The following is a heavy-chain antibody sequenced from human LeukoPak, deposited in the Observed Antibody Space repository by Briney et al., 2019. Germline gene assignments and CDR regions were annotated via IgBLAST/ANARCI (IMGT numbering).Heavy chain of an antibody. CDR3: ARDERPGMVASFDY. Sequence: SVKVSCKASGGTFSGYVISWVRQAPGQGLEWMGGIIPIFGTANYAQKFQGRVTIATDESTSTAYMELSSLRSEDTAVYYCARDERPGMVASFDYWGQGTLVTVSS. CDR2: IIPIFGTA. D-gene: IGHD2-8*01. CDR1: GGTFSGYV. J-gene: IGHJ4*02. V-gene: IGHV1-69*05.